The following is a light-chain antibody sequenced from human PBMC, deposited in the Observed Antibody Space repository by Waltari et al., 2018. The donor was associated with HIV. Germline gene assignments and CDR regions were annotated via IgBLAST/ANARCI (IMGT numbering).Light chain of an antibody. CDR3: AAWDDTLYGL. CDR2: SNN. V-gene: IGLV1-44*01. Sequence: QSVLTQPPPASGTPGQRVTIPCSGSSSNIGNYPVTWYHQVPGTAPKLVIYSNNQRPSGVPDRFSGSQSGTSASLAISGLRSEDEGDYYCAAWDDTLYGLFGGGTRLTVL. J-gene: IGLJ2*01. CDR1: SSNIGNYP.